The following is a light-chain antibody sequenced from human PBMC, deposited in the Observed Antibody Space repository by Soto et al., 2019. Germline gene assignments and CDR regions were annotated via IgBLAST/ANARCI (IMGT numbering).Light chain of an antibody. CDR3: QQYGSSRWT. CDR1: QSVSSY. V-gene: IGKV3-20*01. Sequence: EIVLTQSPGTLSLSPGDRATLSCRASQSVSSYLAWYQQKPGQAPRLLIYDASNRATGIPARFSGSGAGTDITLTISRLEPEDFAVYYCQQYGSSRWTFGQGTKWIS. CDR2: DAS. J-gene: IGKJ1*01.